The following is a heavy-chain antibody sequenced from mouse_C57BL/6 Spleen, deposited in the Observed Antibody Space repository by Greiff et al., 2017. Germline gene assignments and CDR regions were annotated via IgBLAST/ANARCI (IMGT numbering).Heavy chain of an antibody. V-gene: IGHV1-55*01. J-gene: IGHJ2*01. CDR3: ARRGVITTVVATEYYFDY. Sequence: VQLQQSGAELVKPGASVKMSCKASGYTFTSYWITWVKQRPGQGLEWIGDIYPGSGSTNYNEKFKSKATLTVDTSSSTAYMQLSSLTSEDSAFYYCARRGVITTVVATEYYFDYWGQGTTLTVSS. CDR1: GYTFTSYW. D-gene: IGHD1-1*01. CDR2: IYPGSGST.